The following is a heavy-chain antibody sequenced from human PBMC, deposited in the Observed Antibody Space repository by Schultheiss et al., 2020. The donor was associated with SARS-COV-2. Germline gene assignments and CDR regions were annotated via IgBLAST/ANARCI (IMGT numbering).Heavy chain of an antibody. CDR3: ARDWRGGWPYYYYYGMDV. D-gene: IGHD3-10*01. Sequence: SETLSLTCSVSGGAVNTGGYYWSWIRQHPGKGLEWIGYIYYSGSTYYNPSLKSRVTISVDTSKNQFSLKLSSVTAADTAVYYCARDWRGGWPYYYYYGMDVWGQGTTVTVSS. CDR1: GGAVNTGGYY. V-gene: IGHV4-31*03. CDR2: IYYSGST. J-gene: IGHJ6*02.